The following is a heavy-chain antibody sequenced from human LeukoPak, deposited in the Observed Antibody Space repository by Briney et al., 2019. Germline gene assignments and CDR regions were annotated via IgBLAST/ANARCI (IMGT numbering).Heavy chain of an antibody. CDR2: ISYDGTNK. V-gene: IGHV3-30*18. CDR1: TFTFSTYA. J-gene: IGHJ4*02. D-gene: IGHD2-21*02. CDR3: AKVRWGGVVTASAFDY. Sequence: GGSLRLSRAASTFTFSTYAMNWVRQAPGTGLEWVAVISYDGTNKYYADSVQGRFTISRDNSKNTLYLQMNSLRPEDTAVYYCAKVRWGGVVTASAFDYWGQGTLVTVSS.